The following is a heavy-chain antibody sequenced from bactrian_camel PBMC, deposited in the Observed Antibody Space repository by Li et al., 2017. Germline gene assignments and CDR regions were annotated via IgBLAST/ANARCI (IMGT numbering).Heavy chain of an antibody. Sequence: DVQLVESGGGSVQAGGSLRLSCAASGYIYNRNCMAWFRQAPGKEREGVARIATGSGNTYYADSVKGRFTISQDNAKNTEYLQMNSLKPEDTAVYYCAARPVNTRACVAGGRYEFGYWGQGTQVTV. CDR3: AARPVNTRACVAGGRYEFGY. J-gene: IGHJ4*01. CDR1: GYIYNRNC. D-gene: IGHD1*01. V-gene: IGHV3S40*01. CDR2: IATGSGNT.